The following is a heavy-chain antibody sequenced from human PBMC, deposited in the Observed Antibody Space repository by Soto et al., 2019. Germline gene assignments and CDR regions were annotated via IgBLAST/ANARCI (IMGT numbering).Heavy chain of an antibody. D-gene: IGHD2-15*01. V-gene: IGHV4-39*01. CDR1: GGSISSSSYY. CDR3: ARHLTYCSAGSCYSDFPYYGMDV. Sequence: SETLSLTCTVSGGSISSSSYYWGWIRQPPGKGLEWIGSIFYSGSTYYNPSLKSRVTISVDTSKNQFSLKLSSVTTADTAVYYCARHLTYCSAGSCYSDFPYYGMDVWGQGTTVTVSS. CDR2: IFYSGST. J-gene: IGHJ6*02.